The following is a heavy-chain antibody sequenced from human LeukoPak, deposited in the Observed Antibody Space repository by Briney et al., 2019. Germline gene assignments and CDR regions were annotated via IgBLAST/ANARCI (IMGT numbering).Heavy chain of an antibody. Sequence: ASVKVSCKASGYTFTSYDINWVRQATGQGLEWMGWMNPNSGNTGYAQKFQGRVTMTRNTSISTAYMELSSLRSEDTAVYYCARGFRSTGALYYYYYYMDVWGKGTTVTISS. CDR2: MNPNSGNT. CDR3: ARGFRSTGALYYYYYYMDV. CDR1: GYTFTSYD. V-gene: IGHV1-8*01. D-gene: IGHD5/OR15-5a*01. J-gene: IGHJ6*03.